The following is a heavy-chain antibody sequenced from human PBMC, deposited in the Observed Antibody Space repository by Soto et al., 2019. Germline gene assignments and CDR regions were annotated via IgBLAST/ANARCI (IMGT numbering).Heavy chain of an antibody. Sequence: SETLSLTCAVHGGSFSGYYWDWIRQPPGKGLEWIGEVNHSGSTNYNPSLKSRVTISVDTSKNQFSLKLGSVTAADTAVYYCARGVMVRGVRTRYYYYYGMDVWGQGTTVTVSS. J-gene: IGHJ6*02. CDR2: VNHSGST. V-gene: IGHV4-34*01. D-gene: IGHD3-10*01. CDR3: ARGVMVRGVRTRYYYYYGMDV. CDR1: GGSFSGYY.